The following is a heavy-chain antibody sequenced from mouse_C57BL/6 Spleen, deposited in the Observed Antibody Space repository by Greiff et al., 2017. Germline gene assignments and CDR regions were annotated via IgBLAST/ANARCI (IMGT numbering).Heavy chain of an antibody. D-gene: IGHD1-1*01. V-gene: IGHV1-69*01. Sequence: QVQLKQPGAELVMPGASVKLSCKASGYTFTSYWMHWVKQRPGQGLEWIGEIDPSDSYTNYNQKFKGKSTLTVDKSSSTAYMQLSSLTSEDSAVYYCARFNYGSIYYFDYWGQGTTLTVSS. CDR2: IDPSDSYT. CDR3: ARFNYGSIYYFDY. J-gene: IGHJ2*01. CDR1: GYTFTSYW.